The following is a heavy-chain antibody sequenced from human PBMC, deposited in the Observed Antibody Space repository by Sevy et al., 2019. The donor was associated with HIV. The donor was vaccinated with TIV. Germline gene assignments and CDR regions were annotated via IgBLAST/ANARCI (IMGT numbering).Heavy chain of an antibody. CDR3: ARVGGYQLLYPYYYGMDV. D-gene: IGHD2-2*02. J-gene: IGHJ6*02. V-gene: IGHV3-30-3*01. CDR2: ISYDGSNK. CDR1: GFTFSSYA. Sequence: GGSLRLSCAASGFTFSSYAMHWVRQAPGKGLEWVAVISYDGSNKYYADSVKGRFTISRDNSKYTLYLQMNSLRAEDTAVYYCARVGGYQLLYPYYYGMDVWGQGTTVTVSS.